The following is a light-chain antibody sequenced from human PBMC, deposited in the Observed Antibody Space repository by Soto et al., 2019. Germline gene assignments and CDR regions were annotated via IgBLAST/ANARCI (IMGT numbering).Light chain of an antibody. J-gene: IGKJ1*01. V-gene: IGKV3-15*01. CDR1: QSVSSN. CDR3: QQYNNLPGT. CDR2: GAS. Sequence: EIVMTHSPATLSVSPGERATLSCRASQSVSSNLAWYQQKPGQAPRLLIYGASTRATGIPARFSGSGSGTEFTLTISSLQSEDFAVYYCQQYNNLPGTFGQGTKVDIK.